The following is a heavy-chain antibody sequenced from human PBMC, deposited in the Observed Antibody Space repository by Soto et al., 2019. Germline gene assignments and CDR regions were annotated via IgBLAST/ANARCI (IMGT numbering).Heavy chain of an antibody. D-gene: IGHD5-18*01. J-gene: IGHJ4*02. V-gene: IGHV1-2*02. CDR2: INPNSGST. CDR3: ANGGYSYGYYFDY. CDR1: GYTFTSYG. Sequence: ASVKVSCKASGYTFTSYGISWVRQAPGQGLEWMGLINPNSGSTNYAQKFQGRVTMTRDTSISTAYMELSRLRSDDTAVYYCANGGYSYGYYFDYWGQGTLVTVSS.